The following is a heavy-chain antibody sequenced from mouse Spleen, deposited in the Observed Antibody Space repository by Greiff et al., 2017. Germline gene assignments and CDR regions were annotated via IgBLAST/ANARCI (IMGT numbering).Heavy chain of an antibody. Sequence: EVKLEESGGGLVKLGGSLKLSCAASGFTFSSYAMSWVRQTPEKRLEWVATISSGGGNTYYPDSVKGRFTISRDNAKNTLYLQMSSLKSEDTAMYYCARHHYDYEIVYFDYWGQGTTLTVSS. CDR1: GFTFSSYA. V-gene: IGHV5-9*04. CDR2: ISSGGGNT. CDR3: ARHHYDYEIVYFDY. J-gene: IGHJ2*01. D-gene: IGHD2-4*01.